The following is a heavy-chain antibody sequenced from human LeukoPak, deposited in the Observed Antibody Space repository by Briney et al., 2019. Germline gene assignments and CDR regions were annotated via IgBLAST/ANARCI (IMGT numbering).Heavy chain of an antibody. CDR3: AKASAMIVVVSKYFDY. J-gene: IGHJ4*02. CDR2: ISGSGGST. D-gene: IGHD3-22*01. V-gene: IGHV3-23*01. CDR1: GFTVSRNY. Sequence: GGSLRLSCAASGFTVSRNYMSWVRQAPGKGLEWVSAISGSGGSTYYADSVKGRFTISRDNSKNTLYLQMNSLRAEDTAVYYCAKASAMIVVVSKYFDYWGQGTLVTVSS.